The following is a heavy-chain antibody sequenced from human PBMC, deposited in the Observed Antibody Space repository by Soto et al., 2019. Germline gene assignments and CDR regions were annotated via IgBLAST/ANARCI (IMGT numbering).Heavy chain of an antibody. J-gene: IGHJ6*02. CDR1: GYTFTSYG. D-gene: IGHD3-3*01. Sequence: ASVKVSCKASGYTFTSYGISWVRQAPGQGLEWMGWISAYNGNTNYAQKLQGRVTMTTDTSTSTAYMELRSLRSDDTAVYYCARDQPISYYVFWGGYQQDLVYYYYGMDVWGQGTTVTVSS. CDR3: ARDQPISYYVFWGGYQQDLVYYYYGMDV. V-gene: IGHV1-18*01. CDR2: ISAYNGNT.